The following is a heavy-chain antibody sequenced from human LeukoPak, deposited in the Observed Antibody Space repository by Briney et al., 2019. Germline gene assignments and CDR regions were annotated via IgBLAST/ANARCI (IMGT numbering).Heavy chain of an antibody. D-gene: IGHD5-24*01. CDR2: IKQDGSKK. V-gene: IGHV3-7*04. CDR1: GFPISSYW. J-gene: IGHJ4*01. Sequence: GGSLRLSCVASGFPISSYWMTWVRQAPGKGLEWVANIKQDGSKKSYVDSVKGRSTISRDNAKNSLYLQMNSLRAEDTAIYYCTRVGYIDEGIDYWGXGTLVTVSS. CDR3: TRVGYIDEGIDY.